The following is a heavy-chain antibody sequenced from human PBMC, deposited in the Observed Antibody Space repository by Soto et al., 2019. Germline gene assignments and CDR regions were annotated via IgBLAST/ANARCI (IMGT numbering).Heavy chain of an antibody. V-gene: IGHV4-31*03. CDR1: GGSISSGGYY. J-gene: IGHJ4*02. D-gene: IGHD3-22*01. CDR2: IYYSGST. Sequence: QVQLQESGPGLVKPSQTLSLTCTVSGGSISSGGYYWSWIRQHPGKGLEWIGYIYYSGSTYYNPSLNSRVTISGDTSKNQFSLKLSSVTAADTAVYYCARAKTLYYYDSSGRFDYWGQGTLVTVSS. CDR3: ARAKTLYYYDSSGRFDY.